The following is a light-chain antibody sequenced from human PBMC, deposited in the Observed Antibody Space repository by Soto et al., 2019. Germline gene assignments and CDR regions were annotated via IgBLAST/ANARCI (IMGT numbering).Light chain of an antibody. CDR3: QSYDSTLSGYV. CDR2: ANT. J-gene: IGLJ1*01. CDR1: SSNIGAGYD. Sequence: QSLLTQPPSVSGDPPQRVTISCTGSSSNIGAGYDVHWYKRLPGTAPRLLIYANTNRPSGVPDRFSGTKSATSASASLAITWLQAEDEADYYCQSYDSTLSGYVFGTGTKSPS. V-gene: IGLV1-40*01.